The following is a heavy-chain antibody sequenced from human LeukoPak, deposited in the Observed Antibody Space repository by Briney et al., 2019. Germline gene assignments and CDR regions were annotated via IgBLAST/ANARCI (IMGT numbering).Heavy chain of an antibody. CDR3: ARVRRLRNDAFDI. CDR1: DYTFTSHS. J-gene: IGHJ3*02. V-gene: IGHV1-18*01. CDR2: ISADIGNT. Sequence: GASVKVSCKASDYTFTSHSINWVRQAPGQGLEWMGWISADIGNTNYAQKLQGRVTLTTDTSTSTAYMELRSLRSDDTAVYYCARVRRLRNDAFDIWGQGTMLTVSS. D-gene: IGHD4-17*01.